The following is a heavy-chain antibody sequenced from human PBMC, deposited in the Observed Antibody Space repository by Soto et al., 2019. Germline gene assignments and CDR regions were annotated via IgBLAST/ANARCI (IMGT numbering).Heavy chain of an antibody. CDR1: GFTFSDYY. J-gene: IGHJ6*02. CDR2: ISSSSSYT. V-gene: IGHV3-11*06. D-gene: IGHD2-15*01. CDR3: ARVAALAAGLWDYYGIDV. Sequence: PGGSLRLSCAASGFTFSDYYMSWIRQAPGKGLEWVSYISSSSSYTNYADSVKGRFTISRDNSKNTLYLQMNSLRPEDTAVYYCARVAALAAGLWDYYGIDVWGQGTTVTVSS.